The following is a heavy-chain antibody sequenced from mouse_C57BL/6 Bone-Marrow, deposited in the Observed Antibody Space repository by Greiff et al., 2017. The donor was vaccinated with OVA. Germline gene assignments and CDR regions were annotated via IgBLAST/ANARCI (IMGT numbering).Heavy chain of an antibody. J-gene: IGHJ4*01. Sequence: QVQLQQPGAELVKPGASVKMSCKASGYTFTSYWITWVKQRPGQGLEWIGDIYPGSGSTNYNEKFKSKATLTVDTSSSTAYMQLSLLTSKDSAVYYCARWGWLLRAYAMDYWGQGTSVTVSS. CDR1: GYTFTSYW. CDR3: ARWGWLLRAYAMDY. V-gene: IGHV1-55*01. CDR2: IYPGSGST. D-gene: IGHD2-3*01.